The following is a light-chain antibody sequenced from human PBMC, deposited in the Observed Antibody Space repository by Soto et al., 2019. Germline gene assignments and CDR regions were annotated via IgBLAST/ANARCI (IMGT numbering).Light chain of an antibody. CDR3: QQVNSFAFT. Sequence: DIQMTQSPSSVSASVGDRVTINCRASQGIITWLAWYQQAPGKAPKLLIYAASRLQSGVPSRFSGSGSGTDFTLTINSLQPDDFATYYCQQVNSFAFTFGPGTKVEIK. V-gene: IGKV1-12*02. J-gene: IGKJ3*01. CDR2: AAS. CDR1: QGIITW.